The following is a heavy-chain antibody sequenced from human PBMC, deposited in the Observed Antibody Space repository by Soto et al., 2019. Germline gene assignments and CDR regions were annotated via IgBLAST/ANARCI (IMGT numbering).Heavy chain of an antibody. CDR3: ARHIPSGYNDAFEI. Sequence: KESGPTLVKPTQTLTLTCTFSGFSLSTSGVGVGWIRQPPGKALEWVTLIYWDDDKRYSPSLKSRITITKDTSKSQVVLTMSNMDPVDTGTYYCARHIPSGYNDAFEIWGQGRMVTVSS. CDR1: GFSLSTSGVG. V-gene: IGHV2-5*02. D-gene: IGHD3-9*01. CDR2: IYWDDDK. J-gene: IGHJ3*02.